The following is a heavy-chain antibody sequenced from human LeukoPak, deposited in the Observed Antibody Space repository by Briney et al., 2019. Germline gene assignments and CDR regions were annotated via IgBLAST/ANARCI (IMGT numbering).Heavy chain of an antibody. D-gene: IGHD5-24*01. CDR2: IYTSGST. V-gene: IGHV4-4*07. J-gene: IGHJ6*02. Sequence: SETLSLTCTVSGGSISSYYWSWIRQPAGKGLEWIGRIYTSGSTNYNPSLKSRVTISVDTSKNQFSLKLSSVTAADTAVYYCASPRWLQSSDGMDVWGQGTTVTVSS. CDR3: ASPRWLQSSDGMDV. CDR1: GGSISSYY.